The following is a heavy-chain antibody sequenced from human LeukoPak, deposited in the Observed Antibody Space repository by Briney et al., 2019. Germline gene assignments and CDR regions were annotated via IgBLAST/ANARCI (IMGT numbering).Heavy chain of an antibody. V-gene: IGHV1-2*02. J-gene: IGHJ4*02. Sequence: ASVKVSCKASGYTFSDYYIHWVRQAPGQGLEWMGWISPNSGGTNYAQKFQGRVTMTRDASISTTYMELSSLTSDDTAVYYCARNRYGYNFGYWAQGTLVTVSS. CDR1: GYTFSDYY. D-gene: IGHD5-24*01. CDR2: ISPNSGGT. CDR3: ARNRYGYNFGY.